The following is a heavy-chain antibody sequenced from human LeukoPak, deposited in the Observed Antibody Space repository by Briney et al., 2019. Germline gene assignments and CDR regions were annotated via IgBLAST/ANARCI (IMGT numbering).Heavy chain of an antibody. CDR2: INPNSGVT. CDR3: AREESGSFDY. V-gene: IGHV1-2*02. Sequence: GASVKVSCKAPGYTFTGYYMHWVRQAPGQGLEWMGWINPNSGVTNYAQKFQGGVTMTRDTSISTAYMELSRLRSDDTAVYYCAREESGSFDYWGQGTLVTVSS. D-gene: IGHD1-26*01. J-gene: IGHJ4*02. CDR1: GYTFTGYY.